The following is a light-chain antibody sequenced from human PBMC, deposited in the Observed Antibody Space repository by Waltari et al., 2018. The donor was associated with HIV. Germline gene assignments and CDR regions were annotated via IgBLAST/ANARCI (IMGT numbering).Light chain of an antibody. CDR2: DND. V-gene: IGLV1-51*01. Sequence: QSVLTPPPSVSAAPGQQVPISCSGSRSNIGINYVSWYRQLPGTAPKLLIYDNDKRPSGIPDRFSGSKSGTSATLGITGLQTGDEADYYCGTWDSSLSVWLFGGGTKLTVL. CDR3: GTWDSSLSVWL. J-gene: IGLJ3*02. CDR1: RSNIGINY.